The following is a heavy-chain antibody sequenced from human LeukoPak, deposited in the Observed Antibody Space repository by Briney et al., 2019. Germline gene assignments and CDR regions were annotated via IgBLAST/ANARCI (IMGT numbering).Heavy chain of an antibody. D-gene: IGHD5-18*01. Sequence: PSETLSLTCAVYGGSFSGYYWSWIRQPPGKGLEWIGEINHSGSTNYNPSLKSRVTISVDTSKNQFSLKLSSVTAADTAVYYCARALAAIYGYRIDAFDIWGKGTMVTVSS. CDR2: INHSGST. J-gene: IGHJ3*02. V-gene: IGHV4-34*01. CDR3: ARALAAIYGYRIDAFDI. CDR1: GGSFSGYY.